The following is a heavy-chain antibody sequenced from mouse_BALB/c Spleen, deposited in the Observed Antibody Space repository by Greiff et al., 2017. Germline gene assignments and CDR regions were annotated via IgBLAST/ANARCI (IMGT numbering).Heavy chain of an antibody. CDR3: TRWDYYGSSYEAMDY. D-gene: IGHD1-1*01. CDR2: IYPGNSDT. Sequence: VQLQQSGTVLARPGASVKMSCKASGYSFTSYWMHWVKQRPGQGLEWIGAIYPGNSDTSYNQKFKGKAKLTAVTSASTAYMELSSLTNEDSAVYYCTRWDYYGSSYEAMDYWGQGTSVTVSS. V-gene: IGHV1-5*01. CDR1: GYSFTSYW. J-gene: IGHJ4*01.